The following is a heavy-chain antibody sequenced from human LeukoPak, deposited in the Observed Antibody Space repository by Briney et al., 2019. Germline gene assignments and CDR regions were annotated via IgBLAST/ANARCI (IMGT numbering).Heavy chain of an antibody. CDR1: GFTFSSYW. CDR2: IKTDGSEK. Sequence: GGSLRLSCEASGFTFSSYWMSWVRQAPGKGLEWVANIKTDGSEKYYVDSVKGRFTISRDNAKNSLYLQMNSLRAEDTAVYYCARVFGYCSSSACYAASDLWGQGTTVTVSS. V-gene: IGHV3-7*03. D-gene: IGHD2-2*03. CDR3: ARVFGYCSSSACYAASDL. J-gene: IGHJ3*01.